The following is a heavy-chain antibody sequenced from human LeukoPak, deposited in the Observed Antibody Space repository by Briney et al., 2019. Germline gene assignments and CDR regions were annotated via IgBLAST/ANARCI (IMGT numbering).Heavy chain of an antibody. D-gene: IGHD4-11*01. CDR2: IYYSGTT. CDR3: ARDRVRGNSNPFFDY. J-gene: IGHJ4*02. CDR1: GGSFSGYY. V-gene: IGHV4-59*01. Sequence: SETLSLTCAVYGGSFSGYYWSWIRQPPGKGLEWIGYIYYSGTTNYNPSLKSRVTISVDTSKNQFSLKLSSVTAADTAVYYCARDRVRGNSNPFFDYWGQGTLVTVSS.